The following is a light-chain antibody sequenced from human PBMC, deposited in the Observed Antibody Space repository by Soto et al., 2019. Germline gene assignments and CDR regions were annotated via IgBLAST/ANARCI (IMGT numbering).Light chain of an antibody. Sequence: QSALTQPASVSGSPGQSITISCTGTSSDVGGYNYVSWYQQHPGKAPKFIIYEVSNRPSGVSNRFSGSKSGNTASLTISGLQAEDEADYHRFSYSTSFAHFVF. J-gene: IGLJ1*01. CDR1: SSDVGGYNY. V-gene: IGLV2-14*03. CDR2: EVS. CDR3: FSYSTSFAHFV.